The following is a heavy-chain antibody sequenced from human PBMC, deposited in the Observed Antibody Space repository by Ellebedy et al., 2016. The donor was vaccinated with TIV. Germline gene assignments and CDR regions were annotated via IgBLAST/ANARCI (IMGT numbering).Heavy chain of an antibody. CDR2: ISGGGTT. Sequence: GESLKISCLVSGFTISSNYMSWVRQEPGKGLEWVSTISGGGTTDYADSVQGRFTFSRDDSKNTVFLQMERLRAEDTAVYFCASLYCSSGSCYIDYWGQGTLVSVSS. D-gene: IGHD2-2*01. V-gene: IGHV3-66*01. CDR3: ASLYCSSGSCYIDY. CDR1: GFTISSNY. J-gene: IGHJ4*02.